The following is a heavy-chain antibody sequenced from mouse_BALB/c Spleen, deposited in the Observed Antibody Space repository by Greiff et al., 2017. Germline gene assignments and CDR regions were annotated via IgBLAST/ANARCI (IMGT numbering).Heavy chain of an antibody. Sequence: VQLKESGPGLVAPSQSLSITCTVSGFSLTSYGVHWVRQPPGKGLEWLGVIWAGGSTNYNSALMSRLSISKDNSKSQVFLKMNSLQTDDTAMYYCARVYYGREGAAMDYWGQGTSVTVSS. CDR1: GFSLTSYG. CDR2: IWAGGST. D-gene: IGHD1-1*01. J-gene: IGHJ4*01. V-gene: IGHV2-9*02. CDR3: ARVYYGREGAAMDY.